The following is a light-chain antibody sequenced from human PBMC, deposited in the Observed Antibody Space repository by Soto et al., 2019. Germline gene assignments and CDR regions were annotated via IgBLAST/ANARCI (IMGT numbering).Light chain of an antibody. Sequence: EIVLTQSPGTLSLSPGERATLSCRASQSVSSSYLAWYQQKPGQAPRLLIYGACSRATGIPDRFSGSGSGTDFTLTISRREPEDFAVYYCQQYGSWWTFGQGPKVEIK. CDR1: QSVSSSY. V-gene: IGKV3-20*01. J-gene: IGKJ1*01. CDR2: GAC. CDR3: QQYGSWWT.